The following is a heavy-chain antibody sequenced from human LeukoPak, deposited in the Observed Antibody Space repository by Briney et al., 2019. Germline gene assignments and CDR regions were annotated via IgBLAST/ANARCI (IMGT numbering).Heavy chain of an antibody. CDR2: ISGSGGST. CDR1: GFTFSSYA. D-gene: IGHD3-22*01. CDR3: AKDLLLYYYDSSGYRGEFDY. J-gene: IGHJ4*02. Sequence: GGSLRLSCAASGFTFSSYAMSWVRQAPGKGLEWVSAISGSGGSTYYADSVKGRFTISRDNSKNTLHLQMNSLRAEDTAVYYCAKDLLLYYYDSSGYRGEFDYWGQGTLVTVSS. V-gene: IGHV3-23*01.